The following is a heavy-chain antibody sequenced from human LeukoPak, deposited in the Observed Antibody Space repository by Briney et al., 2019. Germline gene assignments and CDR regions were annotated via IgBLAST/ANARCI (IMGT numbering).Heavy chain of an antibody. V-gene: IGHV4-39*01. Sequence: PSETLSLTCTVSGGSISSSSYYWGWIRQPPGKGLEWIGSIYYSGSTYYNPSLKSRVTISVDTSKNQFSLKLSSVTAADTAVYYCRSAMVRGVIMRFYYWGGGTLVSVSS. J-gene: IGHJ4*02. CDR1: GGSISSSSYY. D-gene: IGHD3-10*01. CDR3: RSAMVRGVIMRFYY. CDR2: IYYSGST.